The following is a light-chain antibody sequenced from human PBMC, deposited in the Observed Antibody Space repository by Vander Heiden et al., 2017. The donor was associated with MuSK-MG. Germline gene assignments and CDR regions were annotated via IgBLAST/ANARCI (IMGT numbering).Light chain of an antibody. CDR1: QSISSY. CDR3: QQSDSTPYT. Sequence: DIQMTQSPSSLSASVGDRVTITCRASQSISSYLNWYQQKPGKAPKLLIYAASSLQSAVPSTFSGSGSGTDFTLTISRLHPADLTTYYCQQSDSTPYTFGQGTKMEIK. CDR2: AAS. V-gene: IGKV1-39*01. J-gene: IGKJ2*01.